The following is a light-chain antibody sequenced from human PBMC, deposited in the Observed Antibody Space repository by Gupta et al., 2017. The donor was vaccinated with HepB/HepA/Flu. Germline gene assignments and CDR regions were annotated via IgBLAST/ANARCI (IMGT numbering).Light chain of an antibody. CDR2: GAS. Sequence: EIVLTQSPGTLSLSPGGRATLSCRASQSVDSNYLAWYRQKPGQAPRLLIYGASSRATGIPDRYSGSGSGTDFTLTISRVESEDFALYYWQQDGTSQTFGPGTKVDIK. V-gene: IGKV3-20*01. J-gene: IGKJ3*01. CDR1: QSVDSNY. CDR3: QQDGTSQT.